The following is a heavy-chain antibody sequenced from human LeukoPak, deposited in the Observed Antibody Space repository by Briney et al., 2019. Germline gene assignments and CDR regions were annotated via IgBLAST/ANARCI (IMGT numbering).Heavy chain of an antibody. D-gene: IGHD2-2*01. CDR2: ISGSGGST. Sequence: GGSLRLSCAASGFTFSSYAMSWVRQAPGKGLEWVSAISGSGGSTYYADSVKGRFTISRDNSKNTLYLQMNSLRAEDTAVYYSAKGLRSAKVPAAINWYFDVWGRGTLVTVSS. CDR3: AKGLRSAKVPAAINWYFDV. V-gene: IGHV3-23*01. CDR1: GFTFSSYA. J-gene: IGHJ2*01.